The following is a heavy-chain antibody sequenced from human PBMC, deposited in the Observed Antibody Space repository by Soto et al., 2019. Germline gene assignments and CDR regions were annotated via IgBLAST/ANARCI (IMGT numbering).Heavy chain of an antibody. CDR1: GGTCSIYY. Sequence: PVKASSKAPGGTCSIYYISWVRPAPGQVLEWMGGIIPIFGTANYAQKFQGRVTITADESTSTAYMELSSLRSEDTAVYYCARGYDFWSGYYRYYYGMDVWGQATTVTFS. CDR3: ARGYDFWSGYYRYYYGMDV. J-gene: IGHJ6*02. V-gene: IGHV1-69*01. D-gene: IGHD3-3*01. CDR2: IIPIFGTA.